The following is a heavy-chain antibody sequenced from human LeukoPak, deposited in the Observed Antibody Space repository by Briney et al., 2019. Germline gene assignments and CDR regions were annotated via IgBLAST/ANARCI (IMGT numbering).Heavy chain of an antibody. D-gene: IGHD5-18*01. Sequence: SVKVSCKASGGTFSSYAISWVRQAPGQGLEWMGGIIPIFGTANYAKKFQSRVTITADESTSTAYMALSSLRSEGTAVYYCAREGYSYGQEGFYYGMDVWGKGTTVTVSS. V-gene: IGHV1-69*13. J-gene: IGHJ6*01. CDR3: AREGYSYGQEGFYYGMDV. CDR1: GGTFSSYA. CDR2: IIPIFGTA.